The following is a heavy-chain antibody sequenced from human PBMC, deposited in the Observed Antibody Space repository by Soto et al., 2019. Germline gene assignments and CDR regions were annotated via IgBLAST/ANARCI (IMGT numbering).Heavy chain of an antibody. Sequence: QVQLVESGGGVVQPGRSLRLSCAASGFTFSNYGMHWVRQAPGKGLEWVAIISYDGSKTYYADSVKGRFTISRDNSKNTLYLQMNSLRAEGTAVYYCAKVANFRDDYYYGMDVWGQGTTVTVSS. CDR3: AKVANFRDDYYYGMDV. CDR1: GFTFSNYG. V-gene: IGHV3-30*18. D-gene: IGHD1-7*01. J-gene: IGHJ6*02. CDR2: ISYDGSKT.